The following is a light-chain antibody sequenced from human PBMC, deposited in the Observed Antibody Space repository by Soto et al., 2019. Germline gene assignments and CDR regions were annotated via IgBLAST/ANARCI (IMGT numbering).Light chain of an antibody. Sequence: QSALTQPASVSGSPGQSITISCTGTSSDVGGYNYVSWYQQHPGKAPQLMIYEVSNRPSGVSNRFSGSKSGNTASLTISGLQAEDEADYYCSSYTSRSNVVVGGGTKLAVL. CDR2: EVS. V-gene: IGLV2-14*01. CDR1: SSDVGGYNY. J-gene: IGLJ2*01. CDR3: SSYTSRSNVV.